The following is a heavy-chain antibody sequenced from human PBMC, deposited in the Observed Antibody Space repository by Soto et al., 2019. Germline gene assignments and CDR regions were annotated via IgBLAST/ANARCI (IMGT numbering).Heavy chain of an antibody. CDR3: AKDALGSAFWSGNRSPGAFDI. J-gene: IGHJ3*02. Sequence: GGSLRLSCAASGFTFSSYGMHWVRQAPGKGLEWVAVISYDGSNKYYADSVKGRFTISRDNSKNTLYLQMNSLRAEDTAVYYCAKDALGSAFWSGNRSPGAFDIWGQGTMVTVSS. CDR2: ISYDGSNK. D-gene: IGHD3-3*01. CDR1: GFTFSSYG. V-gene: IGHV3-30*18.